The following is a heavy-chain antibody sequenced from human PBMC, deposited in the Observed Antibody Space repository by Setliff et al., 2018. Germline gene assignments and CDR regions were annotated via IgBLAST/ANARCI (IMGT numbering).Heavy chain of an antibody. CDR3: ARDGRTRYYYYYMDV. J-gene: IGHJ6*03. V-gene: IGHV3-7*01. CDR1: GFTFSSYW. Sequence: GGSLRLSCAASGFTFSSYWMSWVRQAPGKGLEWVANIKQDGSEKYYVDSVKGRFTISRGNAKNSLYLQMNSLRAEDTAVYYCARDGRTRYYYYYMDVWGKGTTVTVSS. CDR2: IKQDGSEK.